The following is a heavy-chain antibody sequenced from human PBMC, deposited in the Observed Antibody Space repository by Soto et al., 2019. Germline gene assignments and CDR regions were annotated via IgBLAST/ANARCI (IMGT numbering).Heavy chain of an antibody. V-gene: IGHV4-4*07. CDR2: IFSSGST. D-gene: IGHD1-1*01. CDR1: GGSINTFY. J-gene: IGHJ4*02. CDR3: AREGNHFDY. Sequence: PSETLSLTCTVSGGSINTFYWSWVRQPAGKGLEWIGRIFSSGSTSFNPSLESRVAMSVDTSKNHFSLNLSSVTAADMAVYYCAREGNHFDYRGQGTLVTVSS.